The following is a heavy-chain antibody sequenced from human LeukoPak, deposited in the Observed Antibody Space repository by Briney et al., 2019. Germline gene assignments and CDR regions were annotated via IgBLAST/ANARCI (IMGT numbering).Heavy chain of an antibody. J-gene: IGHJ5*02. D-gene: IGHD3-10*01. CDR2: INPSGGST. CDR1: GYTFTSYY. CDR3: ARVVRGLGWFDP. V-gene: IGHV1-46*01. Sequence: EASVKVSCKASGYTFTSYYMHWVRQAPGQGLEWMGIINPSGGSTSYAQKFQGRVTMTRNTSISTAYMELSSLRSDDTAVYYCARVVRGLGWFDPWGQGTLVTVSS.